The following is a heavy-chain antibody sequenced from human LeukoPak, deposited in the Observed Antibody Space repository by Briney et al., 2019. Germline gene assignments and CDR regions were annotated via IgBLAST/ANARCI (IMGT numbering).Heavy chain of an antibody. D-gene: IGHD3-3*01. V-gene: IGHV3-48*03. CDR3: ARVPLLYDFWSGYYYYYYYYMDV. CDR2: ISSSGSTI. Sequence: GGSLRLSCAASGFTFSSYDMNWVRQAPGKGLEWVSYISSSGSTIYYADSVKGRFTISRDNAKNSLYLQMNSLRAEDTAVYYCARVPLLYDFWSGYYYYYYYYMDVWGKGTTVTVSS. J-gene: IGHJ6*03. CDR1: GFTFSSYD.